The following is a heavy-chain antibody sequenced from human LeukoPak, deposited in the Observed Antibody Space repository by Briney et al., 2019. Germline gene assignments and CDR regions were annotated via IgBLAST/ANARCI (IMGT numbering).Heavy chain of an antibody. CDR3: AKGYHSGSYYYSFDY. V-gene: IGHV3-23*01. Sequence: GGSLRLSCVGSGFSFSSYAMSWVRQAPGKGLEWVSRISGSGDSTYDADSVKGRFTISRDNSRNTLFLQMNSLRAEDTAVYYCAKGYHSGSYYYSFDYWGQGTLVTVSS. CDR2: ISGSGDST. CDR1: GFSFSSYA. J-gene: IGHJ4*02. D-gene: IGHD1-26*01.